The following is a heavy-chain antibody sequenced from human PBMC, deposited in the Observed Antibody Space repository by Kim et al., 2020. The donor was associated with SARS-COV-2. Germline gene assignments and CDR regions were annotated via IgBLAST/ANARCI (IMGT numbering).Heavy chain of an antibody. CDR2: IWYDGSNK. CDR1: GFTFSSYG. J-gene: IGHJ4*02. CDR3: ARGSLYYDFWSGYALSY. Sequence: GGSLRLSCAASGFTFSSYGMHWVRQAPGKGLEWVAVIWYDGSNKYYADSVKGRFTISRDNSKNTLYLQMNSLRADDTAVYYCARGSLYYDFWSGYALSYWGQGTLVTVSS. V-gene: IGHV3-33*01. D-gene: IGHD3-3*01.